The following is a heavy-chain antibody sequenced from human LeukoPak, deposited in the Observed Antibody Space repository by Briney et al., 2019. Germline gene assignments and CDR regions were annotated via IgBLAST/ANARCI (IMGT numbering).Heavy chain of an antibody. Sequence: SETLSLTCTVSGGSISSYHWNWIRQPAGKGLEWIGRIYSSGSTNYNPSLKSQVTISVDRSKNQFSLKLSSVTAADTAVYYCARDVVSGSFDYWGRGTLVTVSS. D-gene: IGHD6-19*01. V-gene: IGHV4-4*07. CDR3: ARDVVSGSFDY. CDR2: IYSSGST. CDR1: GGSISSYH. J-gene: IGHJ4*02.